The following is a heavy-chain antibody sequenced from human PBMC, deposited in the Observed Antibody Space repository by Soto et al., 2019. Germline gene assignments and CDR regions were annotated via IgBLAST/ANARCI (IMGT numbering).Heavy chain of an antibody. D-gene: IGHD1-1*01. CDR1: GFTISGKKY. CDR3: ATWHEREHAYDV. CDR2: LYDLDGS. Sequence: QLVESGGGLIQPGESLRLSCAAFGFTISGKKYVAWVRQAPGKGLEWVSALYDLDGSFYAASVKGRFTTSSDSSKTTVYLQMNELRPDDTAVYYCATWHEREHAYDVWGQGTTVTVSS. J-gene: IGHJ3*01. V-gene: IGHV3-53*01.